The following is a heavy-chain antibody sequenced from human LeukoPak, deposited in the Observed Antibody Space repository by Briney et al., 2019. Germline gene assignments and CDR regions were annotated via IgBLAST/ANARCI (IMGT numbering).Heavy chain of an antibody. CDR3: TRVQAGRSGLMDV. Sequence: GESLRLSCAASGFSLSGYWMHWVRQAPGKGLVWVSRIGPDGTGITYADSVKGRFTISRDIAKNTVHLQMNSLRAEDAALYYCTRVQAGRSGLMDVWGRGTTVTV. J-gene: IGHJ6*02. V-gene: IGHV3-74*01. CDR1: GFSLSGYW. CDR2: IGPDGTGI. D-gene: IGHD2-8*02.